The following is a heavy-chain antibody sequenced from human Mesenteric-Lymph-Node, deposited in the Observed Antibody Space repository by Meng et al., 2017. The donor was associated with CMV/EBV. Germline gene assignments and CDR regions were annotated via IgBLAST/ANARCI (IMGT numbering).Heavy chain of an antibody. V-gene: IGHV3-11*04. J-gene: IGHJ4*02. Sequence: GESLKISCAASGFTLSDYYMSWIRQVPGKGLEWVSYISSNRITEYYADSVKGRFTISRDNAKNSLYLQMNSLRAEDTAVYYCARAKCSGGSCYWSFDYWGQGTLVTVSS. CDR3: ARAKCSGGSCYWSFDY. CDR2: ISSNRITE. D-gene: IGHD2-15*01. CDR1: GFTLSDYY.